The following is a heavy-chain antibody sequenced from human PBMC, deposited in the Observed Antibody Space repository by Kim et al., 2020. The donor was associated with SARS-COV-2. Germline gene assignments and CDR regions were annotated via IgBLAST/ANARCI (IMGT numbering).Heavy chain of an antibody. D-gene: IGHD3-3*01. J-gene: IGHJ6*02. CDR1: GFAFSSYE. V-gene: IGHV3-48*03. CDR2: ITNSGSNR. Sequence: GGSLRLSCAASGFAFSSYEMNWVRQAPGKGLEWVSDITNSGSNRYYAASVKGRFTISRDNAKNSLYLQMNTLRAEDTGVYYCASAIVKFGFWSDYPRGDIEVWGQGTPVLVSS. CDR3: ASAIVKFGFWSDYPRGDIEV.